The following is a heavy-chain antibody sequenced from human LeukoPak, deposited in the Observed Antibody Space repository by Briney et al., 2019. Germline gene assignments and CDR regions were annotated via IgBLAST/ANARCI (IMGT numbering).Heavy chain of an antibody. Sequence: GESLKISCKDSGYSFTSYWIGWVRQMPGKGLEWMGIIYPGDSDTRYSPSFQGQVTISADKSISTAYLQWSSLKASDTARYYCAKFHSSSWHSLYYYYYMDVWGKGTTVTVSS. CDR3: AKFHSSSWHSLYYYYYMDV. J-gene: IGHJ6*03. D-gene: IGHD2-15*01. CDR2: IYPGDSDT. V-gene: IGHV5-51*01. CDR1: GYSFTSYW.